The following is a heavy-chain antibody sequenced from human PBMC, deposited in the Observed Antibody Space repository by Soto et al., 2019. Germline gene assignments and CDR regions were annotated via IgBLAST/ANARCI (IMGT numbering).Heavy chain of an antibody. CDR3: ARGYERWGDFWSGYYYYYGMDV. CDR1: GFTFSSYG. V-gene: IGHV3-33*01. D-gene: IGHD3-3*01. CDR2: IWYDGSNK. J-gene: IGHJ6*02. Sequence: QVQLVESGGGVVQPGRSLRLSCAASGFTFSSYGMHWVRQAPGKGLEWVAVIWYDGSNKYYADSVKGRFTISRDNSKNTLYLQMNSLRAEDTAVYYCARGYERWGDFWSGYYYYYGMDVWGQGTTVTVSS.